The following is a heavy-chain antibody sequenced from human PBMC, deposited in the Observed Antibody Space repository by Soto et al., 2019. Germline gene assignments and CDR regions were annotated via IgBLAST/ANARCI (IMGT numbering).Heavy chain of an antibody. CDR1: GFTFDDYA. V-gene: IGHV3-9*01. CDR3: AKDVGYCSGGSCYFFDY. Sequence: PGGSLRLSCAASGFTFDDYAMHWVRQAPGKGLEWVSGISWNSGSIDYADSVKGRFTISRDNAKNSLYLQMNSLRPEDTALYYCAKDVGYCSGGSCYFFDYWGQGILVTVSS. J-gene: IGHJ4*02. CDR2: ISWNSGSI. D-gene: IGHD2-15*01.